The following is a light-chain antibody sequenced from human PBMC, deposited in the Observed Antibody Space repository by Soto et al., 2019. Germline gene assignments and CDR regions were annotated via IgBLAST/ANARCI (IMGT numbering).Light chain of an antibody. CDR3: CSYSGSSTIVV. Sequence: QSVLTQPASVSGSPGQSITISCTGTSSDVGGYNFVSWYQQHPGKAPRLMIFDVDNRPSGVSTRFSGSKSGNTASLTISGLQAEDEAHYYCCSYSGSSTIVVFGGGTQLTLL. CDR1: SSDVGGYNF. V-gene: IGLV2-14*03. CDR2: DVD. J-gene: IGLJ2*01.